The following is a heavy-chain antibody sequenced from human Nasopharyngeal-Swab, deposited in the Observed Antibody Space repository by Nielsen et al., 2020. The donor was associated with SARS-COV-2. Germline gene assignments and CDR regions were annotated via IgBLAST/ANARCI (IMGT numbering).Heavy chain of an antibody. J-gene: IGHJ4*02. CDR3: AKILDYGDYQSDY. Sequence: SLKISCAASGFTFDDYAMHWVRQAPGKGLEWVSGISWNSGSIGYADSVKGRFTISRDNAKNSLYLQMNSLRAEDTALYYCAKILDYGDYQSDYWGQGTLATVSS. V-gene: IGHV3-9*01. D-gene: IGHD4-17*01. CDR1: GFTFDDYA. CDR2: ISWNSGSI.